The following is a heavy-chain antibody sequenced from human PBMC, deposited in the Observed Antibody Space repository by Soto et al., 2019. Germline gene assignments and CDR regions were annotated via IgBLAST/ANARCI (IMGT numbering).Heavy chain of an antibody. CDR2: IYPGDSDT. Sequence: PGESLKISCKGSGYSFPSYWIGWVRQMPGKGLEWMGIIYPGDSDTNYSPSVQGHVTISADKSINTAYLQWSSLKTSDTAIYYCARRGRSGWFELDYWGQGTQVTVSS. D-gene: IGHD6-19*01. V-gene: IGHV5-51*01. CDR1: GYSFPSYW. J-gene: IGHJ4*02. CDR3: ARRGRSGWFELDY.